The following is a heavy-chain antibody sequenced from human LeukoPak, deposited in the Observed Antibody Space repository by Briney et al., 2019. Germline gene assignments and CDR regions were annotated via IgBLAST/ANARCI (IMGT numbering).Heavy chain of an antibody. CDR2: VNRDGTEK. CDR1: GFNFSDSR. V-gene: IGHV3-7*04. D-gene: IGHD2-21*01. CDR3: VRGDWYFES. J-gene: IGHJ4*02. Sequence: PRGSLRLSCVTSGFNFSDSRMTWVRQAPGKGLQWVANVNRDGTEKHFLDSVEGRFTISRDNAKKSLYLQMSSLRPQDTAVYFCVRGDWYFESWGQGTLVTVSS.